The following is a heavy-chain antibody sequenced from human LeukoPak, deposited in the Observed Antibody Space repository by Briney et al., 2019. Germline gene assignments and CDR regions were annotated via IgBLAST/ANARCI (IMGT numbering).Heavy chain of an antibody. CDR1: GGSISSYY. CDR2: IYTSGST. Sequence: SETLSLTCTVSGGSISSYYWSWIRQPAGKGLEWIGRIYTSGSTNYNPSLKSRVTMSVDTSKNQFSLKLSSVTAADTAVYYCAREVVVPAAIPPNWFDPWGQGTLVTVSS. D-gene: IGHD2-2*02. CDR3: AREVVVPAAIPPNWFDP. J-gene: IGHJ5*02. V-gene: IGHV4-4*07.